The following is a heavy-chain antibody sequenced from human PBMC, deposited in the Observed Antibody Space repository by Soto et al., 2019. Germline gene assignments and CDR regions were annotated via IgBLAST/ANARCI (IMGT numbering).Heavy chain of an antibody. CDR3: ARGLHSLFDY. V-gene: IGHV3-33*01. CDR2: IWYDGNNK. CDR1: GFTFSNYG. Sequence: MRLSCAASGFTFSNYGMHWVRQAPGKGLEWVAVIWYDGNNKYYADSVKGRFTISRDNSNNTLYVQMTSLRAEDTAVYYCARGLHSLFDYWGQGTLVTVSS. J-gene: IGHJ4*02. D-gene: IGHD2-21*01.